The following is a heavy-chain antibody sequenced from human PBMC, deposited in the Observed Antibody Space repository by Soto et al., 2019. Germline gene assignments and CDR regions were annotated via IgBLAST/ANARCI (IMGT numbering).Heavy chain of an antibody. D-gene: IGHD1-26*01. CDR3: ARQGVYVGRGFDY. CDR1: GGSISSSSYY. V-gene: IGHV4-39*01. Sequence: QLQLQESGPGLVKPSETLSLTCTVSGGSISSSSYYWGWIRQPPGKGLEWIGSIYYSGSTYYNPSLKSRVTISVDTSKNQFSLKLSSVTAADTAVYYCARQGVYVGRGFDYWGQGTLVTVSS. J-gene: IGHJ4*02. CDR2: IYYSGST.